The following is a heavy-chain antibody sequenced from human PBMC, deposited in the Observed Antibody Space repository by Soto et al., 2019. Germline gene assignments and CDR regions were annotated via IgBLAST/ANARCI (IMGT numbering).Heavy chain of an antibody. CDR1: GFTFSTYG. D-gene: IGHD4-17*01. CDR3: AKDLQSYGDYDYYCYGMDV. CDR2: ISYDGTNK. V-gene: IGHV3-30*18. J-gene: IGHJ6*02. Sequence: VQLVESGGGEVQPGRSLTISCAASGFTFSTYGMHWVRQPPGKGLEWVAVISYDGTNKFYSDSVKGRFTISRDNFKNTLTLQMNSLRADDTAVYSCAKDLQSYGDYDYYCYGMDVWGLGTRVTVSS.